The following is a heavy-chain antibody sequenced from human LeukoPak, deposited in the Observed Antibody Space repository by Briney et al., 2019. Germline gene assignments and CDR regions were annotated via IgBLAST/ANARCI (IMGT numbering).Heavy chain of an antibody. CDR3: ASYSSGWSHDAFDI. Sequence: GSSVKVSCKASGGTFSSYAISWVRQAPGQGLEWMGRVIPILGIANYAQKFQGRVTITADKSTSTAYMELSSLRSEDTAVYYCASYSSGWSHDAFDIWGQGTMVTVSS. J-gene: IGHJ3*02. CDR2: VIPILGIA. D-gene: IGHD6-19*01. CDR1: GGTFSSYA. V-gene: IGHV1-69*04.